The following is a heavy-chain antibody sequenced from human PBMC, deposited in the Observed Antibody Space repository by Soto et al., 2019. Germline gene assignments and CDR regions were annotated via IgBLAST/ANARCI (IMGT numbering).Heavy chain of an antibody. Sequence: SETLSLTCTVSGGSISSGNYYWSWIRQYPGKGLEWIGYIYYSGGTYYNPSLKSRVTISVDTSKKQFSLKLNSVTAADTAVYYCARQGYRYGQGLDYWGQGTLVTVSS. D-gene: IGHD5-18*01. CDR2: IYYSGGT. CDR1: GGSISSGNYY. J-gene: IGHJ4*02. CDR3: ARQGYRYGQGLDY. V-gene: IGHV4-31*03.